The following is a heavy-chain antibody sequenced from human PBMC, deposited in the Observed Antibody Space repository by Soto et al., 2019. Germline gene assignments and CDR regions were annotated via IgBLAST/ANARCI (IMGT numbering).Heavy chain of an antibody. J-gene: IGHJ4*02. CDR3: GQWLALSSLG. CDR2: TSHDDTYE. Sequence: PGGSLRLSCEASGFSLANYGMHWVRQAPGKGLEWVAVTSHDDTYEDSADSVKGRSTISRDNPKNTLYLELNSLRPEDAGVYYCGQWLALSSLGWGQGAQVTVSS. V-gene: IGHV3-30*04. D-gene: IGHD6-19*01. CDR1: GFSLANYG.